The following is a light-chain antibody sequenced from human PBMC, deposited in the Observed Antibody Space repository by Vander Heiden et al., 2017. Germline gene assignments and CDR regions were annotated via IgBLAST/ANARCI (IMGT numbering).Light chain of an antibody. CDR1: SSNLGNNY. CDR2: DNN. Sequence: SVLTQPPSASAAPGQKVTISCSGSSSNLGNNYVSWYQQLPGTAPKLLIYDNNKRPSGIPDRFSGSKSGTSATLGITGLQTGDEADYYCGTWDSSLSAGPYVFGTGTKVTVL. J-gene: IGLJ1*01. CDR3: GTWDSSLSAGPYV. V-gene: IGLV1-51*01.